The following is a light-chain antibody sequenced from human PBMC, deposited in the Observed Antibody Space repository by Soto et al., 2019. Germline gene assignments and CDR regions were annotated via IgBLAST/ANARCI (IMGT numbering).Light chain of an antibody. Sequence: AIQLTQSPSCLSASVGDRVTITCRASQGISSALAWYQQKPGKAPKLLIYDASSLESGVPSRFSGSRFGTHFTLTISSLQPEDFATYYCQQFNSFPPSTFGPGTKVDIK. CDR3: QQFNSFPPST. V-gene: IGKV1-13*02. CDR2: DAS. J-gene: IGKJ3*01. CDR1: QGISSA.